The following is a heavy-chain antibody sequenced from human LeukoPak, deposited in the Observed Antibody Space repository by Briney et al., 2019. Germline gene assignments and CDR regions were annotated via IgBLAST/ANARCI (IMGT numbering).Heavy chain of an antibody. CDR1: GFSFSSYA. J-gene: IGHJ3*02. CDR3: ARDVVSVRDDSSGI. V-gene: IGHV3-23*01. D-gene: IGHD3-22*01. Sequence: PGGSLRLSCAASGFSFSSYAMSWVRQAPGKGLEWVSAISISGVATYYADSVKGRFTISRDNSKNTLYLQMNSLRAEDTAVYYCARDVVSVRDDSSGIWGQGTMVTVSS. CDR2: ISISGVAT.